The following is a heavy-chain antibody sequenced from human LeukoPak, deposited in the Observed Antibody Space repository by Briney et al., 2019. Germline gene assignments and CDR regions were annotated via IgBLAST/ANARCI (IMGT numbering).Heavy chain of an antibody. CDR2: ISWNSGNI. V-gene: IGHV3-9*03. J-gene: IGHJ4*02. CDR3: AKGELDY. D-gene: IGHD1-26*01. Sequence: GGSLRLSCAASGFTFDDYAMHWVRQAPGKGLEWVSGISWNSGNIGYADSVKGRFTISRDNAKNSLYLQMNSLRAEDMALYYCAKGELDYWGQGTLVTVSS. CDR1: GFTFDDYA.